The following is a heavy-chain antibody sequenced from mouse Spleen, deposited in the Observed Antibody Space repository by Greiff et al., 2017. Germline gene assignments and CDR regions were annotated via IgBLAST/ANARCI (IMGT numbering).Heavy chain of an antibody. V-gene: IGHV14-4*01. CDR2: IDPENGDT. Sequence: DVQLQESGAELVRPGASVKLSCTASGFNIKDDYMHWVKQRPEQGLEWIGWIDPENGDTEYASKFQGKATITADTSSNTAYLQLSSLTSEDTAVYYCTTDGNYGFAYWGQGTLVTVSA. J-gene: IGHJ3*01. CDR3: TTDGNYGFAY. CDR1: GFNIKDDY. D-gene: IGHD2-1*01.